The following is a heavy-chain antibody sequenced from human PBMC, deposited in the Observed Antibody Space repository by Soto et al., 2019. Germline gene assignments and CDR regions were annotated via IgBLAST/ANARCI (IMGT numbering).Heavy chain of an antibody. CDR1: GYTFTSYD. V-gene: IGHV1-8*01. Sequence: QVQLVQSRGEVKKPGASVKVSCKASGYTFTSYDINWVRQATGQGLEWMGWMNPNSGNTGYAQKFQGRVTMTRNTSISTAYMELSSLRSEDTAVYYCARGHSSGWKGGGEYLDFDYWGQGTLVTVSS. J-gene: IGHJ4*02. CDR2: MNPNSGNT. CDR3: ARGHSSGWKGGGEYLDFDY. D-gene: IGHD6-19*01.